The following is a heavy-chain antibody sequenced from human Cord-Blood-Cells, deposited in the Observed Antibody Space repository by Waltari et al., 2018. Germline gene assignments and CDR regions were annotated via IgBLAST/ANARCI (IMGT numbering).Heavy chain of an antibody. Sequence: QVQLVQSGAEVKKPGASVKVSCKASGYTFTGYYMHWVRQAPGQGLEWMGWINPNSGGTNYAQKFQGRVTMTRDTSISTAYMELSRLRSDDTAVYYCARVPGRIAARPAFDIWGQGTMVTVSS. J-gene: IGHJ3*02. CDR1: GYTFTGYY. CDR2: INPNSGGT. D-gene: IGHD6-6*01. V-gene: IGHV1-2*02. CDR3: ARVPGRIAARPAFDI.